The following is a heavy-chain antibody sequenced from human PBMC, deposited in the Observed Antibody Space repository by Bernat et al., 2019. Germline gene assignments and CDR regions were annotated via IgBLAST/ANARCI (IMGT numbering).Heavy chain of an antibody. CDR2: ISGSGGST. J-gene: IGHJ6*02. CDR1: GFTFSSYA. V-gene: IGHV3-23*04. Sequence: EVQLVESGGGLVKPGGSLRLSCAASGFTFSSYAMSWVRQAPGKGLEWVSAISGSGGSTYYADSVKGRFTISRDNSKNTLYLQMNSLRAEDTAVYYCAKDRGYCSGGSCYSGYYGMDVWGQGTTVTVSS. D-gene: IGHD2-15*01. CDR3: AKDRGYCSGGSCYSGYYGMDV.